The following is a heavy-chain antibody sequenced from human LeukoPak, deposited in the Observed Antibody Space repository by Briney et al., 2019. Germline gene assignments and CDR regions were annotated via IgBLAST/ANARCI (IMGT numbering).Heavy chain of an antibody. V-gene: IGHV1-46*01. CDR2: INPSGGST. CDR3: ARGQRYCSSTSCYNFDY. CDR1: GYSFTSYY. J-gene: IGHJ4*02. Sequence: ASVKVSCKASGYSFTSYYIHWVRQAPGQGLEWMGIINPSGGSTSYAQKFQGRVTMTRDTSTSTLYMEVSSLRSEDTAAYYCARGQRYCSSTSCYNFDYWGQGTLVTVSS. D-gene: IGHD2-2*01.